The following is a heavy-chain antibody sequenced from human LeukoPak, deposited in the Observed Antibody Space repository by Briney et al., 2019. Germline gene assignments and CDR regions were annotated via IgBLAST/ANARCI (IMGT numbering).Heavy chain of an antibody. CDR1: GFCFSDHY. J-gene: IGHJ3*02. CDR2: SEDKANSYAT. Sequence: PGGSLRLSCAASGFCFSDHYMGWVRQAPGKGLEWVGRSEDKANSYATEYAASVKGRFSISRDDSKNSLYLQMNSLKTEDTAVYYCTRGKSVSGGASDIWGQGTMVTVSS. CDR3: TRGKSVSGGASDI. D-gene: IGHD3-10*01. V-gene: IGHV3-72*01.